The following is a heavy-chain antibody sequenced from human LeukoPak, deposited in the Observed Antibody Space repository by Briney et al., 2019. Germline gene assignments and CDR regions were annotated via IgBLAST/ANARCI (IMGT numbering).Heavy chain of an antibody. CDR1: GFTFSSFA. J-gene: IGHJ4*02. V-gene: IGHV3-30*04. CDR2: ISYGGRNK. CDR3: EREGRKAELDY. Sequence: PGRSLRLSCVASGFTFSSFAMHWVRQAPGKGREWVAVISYGGRNKYYADAVKGRFTITRDNAKNTLYVQMDSLRGEDTVVYYCEREGRKAELDYWGQGTLVTVSS.